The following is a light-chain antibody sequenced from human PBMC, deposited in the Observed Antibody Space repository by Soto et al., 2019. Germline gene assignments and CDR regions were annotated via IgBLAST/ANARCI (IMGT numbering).Light chain of an antibody. Sequence: EIVVTQSPATLSVSPGDRATLSSRASQSVSSKLAWYQQKPGQAPRLLIYGASTRATGIPARFSGSGSGTEFTLTISGLQSEDFAVYYCQEYREWPYTFGQGTKLEI. CDR1: QSVSSK. J-gene: IGKJ2*01. CDR2: GAS. V-gene: IGKV3-15*01. CDR3: QEYREWPYT.